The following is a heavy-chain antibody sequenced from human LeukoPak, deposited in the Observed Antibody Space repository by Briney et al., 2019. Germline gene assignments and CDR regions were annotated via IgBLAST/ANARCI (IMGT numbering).Heavy chain of an antibody. CDR1: GFTFSSYA. CDR2: ISGSGGST. Sequence: GGSLRLSCAASGFTFSSYAMSWVRQAPGKGLEWVSAISGSGGSTYYADSVKGRFTISRDNPKNTLYLQMNSLRAEDTAVYYCAKDRLRWLLRSLDYWGQGTLVTVSS. D-gene: IGHD5-24*01. J-gene: IGHJ4*02. CDR3: AKDRLRWLLRSLDY. V-gene: IGHV3-23*01.